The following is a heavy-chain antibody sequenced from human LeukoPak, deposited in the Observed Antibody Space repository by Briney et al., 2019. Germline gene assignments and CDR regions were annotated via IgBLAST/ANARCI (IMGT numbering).Heavy chain of an antibody. CDR1: GLTFTSYG. V-gene: IGHV3-48*01. D-gene: IGHD3-10*01. CDR2: ISDSNSNI. J-gene: IGHJ6*02. CDR3: ARDRPGSMDV. Sequence: PGGSLRLSCAASGLTFTSYGMNWVRQAPGKGLEWISYISDSNSNIDYADSVKGRFTISRDNAKNSLYLQVNSLRPEDTAVYFCARDRPGSMDVWGQGTTVTVSS.